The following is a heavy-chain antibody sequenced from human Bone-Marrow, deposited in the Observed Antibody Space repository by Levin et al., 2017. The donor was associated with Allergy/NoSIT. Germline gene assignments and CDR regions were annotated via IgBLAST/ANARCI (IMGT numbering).Heavy chain of an antibody. D-gene: IGHD6-13*01. CDR1: GFTFDDYA. CDR2: ISWNSGSI. CDR3: AKDAGAAAAGLDY. J-gene: IGHJ4*02. V-gene: IGHV3-9*01. Sequence: GGSLRLSCAASGFTFDDYAMHWVRQAPGKGLEWVSGISWNSGSIGYADSVKGRFTISRDNAKNSLYLQMNSLRAEDTALYYCAKDAGAAAAGLDYWGQGTLVTVSS.